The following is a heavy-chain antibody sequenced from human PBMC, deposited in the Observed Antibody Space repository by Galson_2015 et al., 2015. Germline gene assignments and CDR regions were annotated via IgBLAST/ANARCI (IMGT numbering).Heavy chain of an antibody. CDR2: IWYDGSNK. CDR3: AREEIVVVVAARPYYYYYGMDV. J-gene: IGHJ6*02. CDR1: GFTFSSYG. V-gene: IGHV3-33*01. Sequence: SLRLSCAASGFTFSSYGMHWVRQAPGKGLEWVAVIWYDGSNKYYADSVKGRFTISRDNSKNTLYLQMNSLRAEDTAVYYCAREEIVVVVAARPYYYYYGMDVWGQGTTVTVSS. D-gene: IGHD2-15*01.